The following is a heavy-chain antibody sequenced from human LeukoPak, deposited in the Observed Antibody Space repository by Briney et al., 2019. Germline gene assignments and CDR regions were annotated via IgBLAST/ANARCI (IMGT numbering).Heavy chain of an antibody. CDR2: IYTSGST. Sequence: SETLSLTCTISGGSISSYYWSWIRQPAGKGLEWIGRIYTSGSTNYNPSLKSRVTMSVDTSKNQFSLKLSSVTAADTAVYYCARERGIVVVAATDAFDIWGQGTMVTVSS. D-gene: IGHD2-15*01. J-gene: IGHJ3*02. CDR1: GGSISSYY. V-gene: IGHV4-4*07. CDR3: ARERGIVVVAATDAFDI.